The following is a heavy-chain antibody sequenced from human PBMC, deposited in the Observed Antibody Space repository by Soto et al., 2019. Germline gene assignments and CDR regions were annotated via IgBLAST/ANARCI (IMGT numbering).Heavy chain of an antibody. Sequence: GGSLRLSCAASGFTFSSYAMSWVRQAPGRGLEWVAYITSSSDTIYYSDSVKGRFTISRDNGKNSLFLQMNSLRDEDTAVYYCARVVVVIPPGYYHAMDVWGQGTTVTLSS. D-gene: IGHD3-22*01. V-gene: IGHV3-48*02. CDR2: ITSSSDTI. CDR1: GFTFSSYA. CDR3: ARVVVVIPPGYYHAMDV. J-gene: IGHJ6*02.